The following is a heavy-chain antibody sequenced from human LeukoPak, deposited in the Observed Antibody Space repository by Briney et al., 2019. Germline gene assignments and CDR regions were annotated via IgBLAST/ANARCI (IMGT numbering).Heavy chain of an antibody. Sequence: GGSLRLSCAASGFTFDDYTMHWVRQAPGKGLEWVSLISWDGGSTYYADSVKGRFTISRDNSKNSLYLQMNSLRTEDTALYYCAKGGGDGYNYFDYWGQGTLVTVSS. D-gene: IGHD5-24*01. J-gene: IGHJ4*02. CDR1: GFTFDDYT. CDR2: ISWDGGST. V-gene: IGHV3-43*01. CDR3: AKGGGDGYNYFDY.